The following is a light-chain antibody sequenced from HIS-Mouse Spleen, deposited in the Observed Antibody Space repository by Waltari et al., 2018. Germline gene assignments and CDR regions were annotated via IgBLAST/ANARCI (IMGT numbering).Light chain of an antibody. CDR1: LSVSSY. Sequence: DIVLTQSPATLSLSPGERATLPCRASLSVSSYLAWYQQKPGQAPRLLLYDASNRATGIPARFSGSGSGTDFTLTISSLEPEDFAVYYCQQRSNWPPWTFGQGTKVEIK. CDR2: DAS. V-gene: IGKV3-11*01. CDR3: QQRSNWPPWT. J-gene: IGKJ1*01.